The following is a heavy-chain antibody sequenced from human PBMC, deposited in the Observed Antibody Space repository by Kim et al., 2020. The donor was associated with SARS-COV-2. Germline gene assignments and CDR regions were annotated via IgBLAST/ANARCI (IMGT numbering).Heavy chain of an antibody. CDR3: AVDCSSTSCSRAY. Sequence: YAQKVQSRVTITADESTSTAYMELSSLRSEDTAVYYCAVDCSSTSCSRAYWGQGTLVTVSS. J-gene: IGHJ4*02. V-gene: IGHV1-69*01. D-gene: IGHD2-2*01.